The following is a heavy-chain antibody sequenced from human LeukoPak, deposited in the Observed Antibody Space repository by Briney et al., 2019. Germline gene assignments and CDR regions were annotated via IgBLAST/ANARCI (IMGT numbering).Heavy chain of an antibody. J-gene: IGHJ3*02. CDR3: AREIDTSGNDAFDI. D-gene: IGHD3-22*01. V-gene: IGHV1-2*06. CDR1: GYTFTGYD. Sequence: RASVKVSCKASGYTFTGYDLHWVRQAPGQGLEWVGRINPNSGGINYAQKFQGRVTMTRDTSISTAYMELSRLESDDTAVYYCAREIDTSGNDAFDIWGQGTMVTVSS. CDR2: INPNSGGI.